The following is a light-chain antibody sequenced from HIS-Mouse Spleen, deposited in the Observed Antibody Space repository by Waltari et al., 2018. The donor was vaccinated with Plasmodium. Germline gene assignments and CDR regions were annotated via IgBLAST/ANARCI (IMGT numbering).Light chain of an antibody. J-gene: IGLJ3*02. Sequence: SYELTQPPSVSVSPGQTARITCSGDALPKKYAYWYQQKSGQAPVLVIYEDSKRPSGIPERFSGCNSGTKATLTISGAQVEDEADYYCYSTDSSGNHRVFGGGTKLTVL. CDR1: ALPKKY. CDR3: YSTDSSGNHRV. V-gene: IGLV3-10*01. CDR2: EDS.